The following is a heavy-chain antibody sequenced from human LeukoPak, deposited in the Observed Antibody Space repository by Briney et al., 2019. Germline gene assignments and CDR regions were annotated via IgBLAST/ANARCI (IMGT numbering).Heavy chain of an antibody. D-gene: IGHD2-2*01. CDR1: GYTFTNYD. CDR3: ARVGVPAYYYYMDV. V-gene: IGHV1-8*01. CDR2: MNPDSGNT. Sequence: GASVKVSCKAPGYTFTNYDINWVRQATGQGLEWMGWMNPDSGNTGFAQKFQGRVTMTRNTSINAAYMELIRLRSDDTAVYYCARVGVPAYYYYMDVWGKGTTVTVSS. J-gene: IGHJ6*03.